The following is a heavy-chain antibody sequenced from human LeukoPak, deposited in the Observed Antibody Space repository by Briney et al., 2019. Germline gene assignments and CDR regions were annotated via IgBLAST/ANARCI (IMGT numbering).Heavy chain of an antibody. V-gene: IGHV4-39*07. CDR1: GGSISSSSYY. CDR2: IYYSGST. CDR3: ARGQPPPCGGDCPLHY. D-gene: IGHD2-21*02. Sequence: PSETLSLTCTVSGGSISSSSYYWGWIRQPPGKGLEWIGSIYYSGSTYYNPSLKSRVTISVDTSKNQFSLKLSSVTAADTAVYYCARGQPPPCGGDCPLHYWGQGTLVTVSS. J-gene: IGHJ4*02.